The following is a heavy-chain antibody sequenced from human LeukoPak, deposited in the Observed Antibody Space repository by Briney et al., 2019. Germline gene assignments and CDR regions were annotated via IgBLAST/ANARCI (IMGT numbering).Heavy chain of an antibody. D-gene: IGHD2-15*01. CDR1: GGAFSSYA. CDR2: IISIFGTA. J-gene: IGHJ6*02. CDR3: AREIYCSGGSCLYYYGMDV. V-gene: IGHV1-69*13. Sequence: SVKVSCKASGGAFSSYAISWVRQAPGQGLEWMGGIISIFGTANYAQKFQGRVTITADESTSTAYMELSSLRSEDTAVYYCAREIYCSGGSCLYYYGMDVWGQGTTVTVSS.